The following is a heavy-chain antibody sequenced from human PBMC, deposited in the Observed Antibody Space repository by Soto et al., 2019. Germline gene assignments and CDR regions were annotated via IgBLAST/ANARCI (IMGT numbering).Heavy chain of an antibody. J-gene: IGHJ4*02. CDR2: IKSKTDGGTT. Sequence: GGSLRLSCAASGFTFSNAWMSWVRQAPGKGLEWVGRIKSKTDGGTTDYAAPVKGRFTISRDDSKNTLYLQMNSLKAEDTAVYYCTTAREGLSTRHLGLYYFDYWGQGTLVTVSS. V-gene: IGHV3-15*01. CDR1: GFTFSNAW. D-gene: IGHD2-2*01. CDR3: TTAREGLSTRHLGLYYFDY.